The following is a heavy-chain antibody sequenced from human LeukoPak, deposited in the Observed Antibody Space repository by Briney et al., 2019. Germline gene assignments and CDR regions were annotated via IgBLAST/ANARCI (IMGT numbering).Heavy chain of an antibody. CDR1: GFTFRNYE. CDR3: AKASWVSSTDAVR. CDR2: IGSSGSAI. Sequence: GGSLRLSCAASGFTFRNYEMNWVRQAPGKGLEWLSYIGSSGSAINYAGSVKGRFTLSSDSSRNTVYFQLNNLRVEDTAIYYCAKASWVSSTDAVRWGQGTLVTVSS. D-gene: IGHD3-16*01. V-gene: IGHV3-48*03. J-gene: IGHJ4*02.